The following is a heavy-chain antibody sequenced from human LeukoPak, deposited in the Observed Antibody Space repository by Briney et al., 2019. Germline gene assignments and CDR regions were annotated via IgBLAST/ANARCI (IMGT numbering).Heavy chain of an antibody. CDR1: GFTFSGYA. D-gene: IGHD1-1*01. Sequence: GRSLRLSCAASGFTFSGYAMHWVRQAPGKGLEWVANIKQDGSEKYYVDSVKGRFTISRDNAKNSLYLQMNSLRAEDTAVYYCARDGLNWMSDYWGQGTLVTVSS. CDR2: IKQDGSEK. J-gene: IGHJ4*02. CDR3: ARDGLNWMSDY. V-gene: IGHV3-7*01.